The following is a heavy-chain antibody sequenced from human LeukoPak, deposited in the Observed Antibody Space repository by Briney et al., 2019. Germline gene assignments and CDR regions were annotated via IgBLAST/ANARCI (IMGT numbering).Heavy chain of an antibody. CDR2: MNPNSGNT. D-gene: IGHD5-18*01. Sequence: ASVEVSCKASGYTFTTYDINWVRHATGQGLEWMGWMNPNSGNTGYAQKFQGRVTMTRNTSISTAYMELRSLRSEDTAVYYCAKGGLAYGYSFHDWGQGTLVTVSS. CDR1: GYTFTTYD. J-gene: IGHJ4*02. V-gene: IGHV1-8*01. CDR3: AKGGLAYGYSFHD.